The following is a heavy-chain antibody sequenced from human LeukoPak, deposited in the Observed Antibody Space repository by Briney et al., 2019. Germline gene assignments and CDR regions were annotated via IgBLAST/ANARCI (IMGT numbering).Heavy chain of an antibody. CDR1: GYSFTSYW. V-gene: IGHV5-51*01. Sequence: GESLKISCKGSGYSFTSYWTGWVRQMPGKGLEWMGIIYPGDSDTRYSPSFQGQVTISADKSISTAYLQWSSLKASDTAMYYCARRIAAAGTPNWFDPWGQGTLVTVSS. J-gene: IGHJ5*02. D-gene: IGHD6-13*01. CDR3: ARRIAAAGTPNWFDP. CDR2: IYPGDSDT.